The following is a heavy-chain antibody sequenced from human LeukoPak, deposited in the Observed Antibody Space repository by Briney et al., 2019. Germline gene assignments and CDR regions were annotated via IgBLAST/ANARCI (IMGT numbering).Heavy chain of an antibody. V-gene: IGHV1-2*02. CDR1: GYTFTVYY. CDR3: ARHFNLKGFDS. CDR2: INPNSGGT. J-gene: IGHJ4*02. D-gene: IGHD3-9*01. Sequence: ASVKVSCKASGYTFTVYYMHWVRQAPGKGLEWMGWINPNSGGTNYAQEFQGRVTMTRDTSIRTVYMELSRLRSDDTAVYYCARHFNLKGFDSWGQGTLITVSS.